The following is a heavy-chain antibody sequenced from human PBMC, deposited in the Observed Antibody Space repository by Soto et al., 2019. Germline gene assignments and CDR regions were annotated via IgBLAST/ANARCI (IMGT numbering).Heavy chain of an antibody. CDR1: GFSLSDYA. J-gene: IGHJ4*02. D-gene: IGHD3-9*01. CDR2: ISGSGGST. CDR3: AKSVYDILTGYYMWRGVDY. Sequence: GGSLRLSCVASGFSLSDYAVNWVRQAPGKGLEWVSVISGSGGSTDYADSVKGRFTISRDNSKNTLHLQMNSLRADDTAVYYCAKSVYDILTGYYMWRGVDYWGQGTLVTVSS. V-gene: IGHV3-23*01.